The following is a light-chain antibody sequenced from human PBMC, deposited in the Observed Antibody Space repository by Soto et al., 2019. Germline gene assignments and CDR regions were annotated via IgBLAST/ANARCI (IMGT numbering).Light chain of an antibody. V-gene: IGLV2-23*02. J-gene: IGLJ2*01. CDR2: EVS. CDR3: CSYAGSSTVV. Sequence: QSALTQPASVSGSPGQSITISCTGTSSDVGSYNLVSWYQQHPGKAPKLMTYEVSKPPSGVSNRFSDSKSGNTASLTISGLQAEDEADYYCCSYAGSSTVVFGGGTELTVL. CDR1: SSDVGSYNL.